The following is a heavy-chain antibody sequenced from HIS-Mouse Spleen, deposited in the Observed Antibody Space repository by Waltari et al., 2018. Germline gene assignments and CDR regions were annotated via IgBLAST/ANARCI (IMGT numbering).Heavy chain of an antibody. D-gene: IGHD6-13*01. J-gene: IGHJ2*01. CDR1: GGSISSSSYY. V-gene: IGHV4-39*07. CDR2: IYYSGST. Sequence: QLQLQESGPGLVKPSETLSLTCTVSGGSISSSSYYRGWIRQPPGKGLEWIGSIYYSGSTYYNPSLKSRVTISEDTSKNQFSLKLRSVTAADTAVYYCAREIPYSSSWYDWYFDLWGRGTLVTVSS. CDR3: AREIPYSSSWYDWYFDL.